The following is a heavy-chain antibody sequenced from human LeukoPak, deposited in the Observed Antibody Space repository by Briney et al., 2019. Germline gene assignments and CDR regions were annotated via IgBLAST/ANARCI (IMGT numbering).Heavy chain of an antibody. CDR2: ISSNGGST. V-gene: IGHV3-64*01. Sequence: PGRSLRLSCAASGFTFRSYGMHWVRQAPGKGLEYVSAISSNGGSTYYANSVKGRFTISRDNSKNTLYLQMGSLRAEDMAVYYCAVGYNGIGYFDYWGQGTLVTVSS. CDR1: GFTFRSYG. D-gene: IGHD5-24*01. CDR3: AVGYNGIGYFDY. J-gene: IGHJ4*02.